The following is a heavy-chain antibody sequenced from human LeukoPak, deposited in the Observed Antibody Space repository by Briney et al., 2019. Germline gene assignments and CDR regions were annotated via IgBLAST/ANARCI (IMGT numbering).Heavy chain of an antibody. CDR1: GGTFSTYA. D-gene: IGHD6-19*01. CDR2: INPNSGGT. J-gene: IGHJ4*02. Sequence: ASVKVSCKASGGTFSTYAISWVRQAPGQGLEWMGWINPNSGGTNYAQKFQGRVTMTRDTSISTAYMELSRLRSDDTAVYYCARDTEAYSSGLGEPPGDYWGQGTLVTVSS. CDR3: ARDTEAYSSGLGEPPGDY. V-gene: IGHV1-2*02.